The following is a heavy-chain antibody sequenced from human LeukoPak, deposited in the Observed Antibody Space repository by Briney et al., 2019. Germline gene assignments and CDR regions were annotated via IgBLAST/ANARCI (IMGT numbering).Heavy chain of an antibody. CDR3: ARADYDFWSGHLLDY. CDR1: GFTFSSHS. CDR2: ISSSSSTI. Sequence: GGSLRLSCAASGFTFSSHSMNWVRQAPGKGLEWVSYISSSSSTIYYADSVKGRFTISRDNAKNSLYLQMNSLRAEDTAVYYCARADYDFWSGHLLDYWGQGTLVTVSS. V-gene: IGHV3-48*01. J-gene: IGHJ4*02. D-gene: IGHD3-3*01.